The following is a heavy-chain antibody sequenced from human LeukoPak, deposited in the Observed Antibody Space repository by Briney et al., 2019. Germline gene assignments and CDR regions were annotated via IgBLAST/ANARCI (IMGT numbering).Heavy chain of an antibody. Sequence: GGSLRLSCAASGFTFNNYAMNWVRQAPGKGLEWVSSISGGGETTYYADSAKGRFTISRDNSQNTLYLQMNSLRAEDTAVYYCARDYADSVGYFFFDYWGQGTLVTVSS. V-gene: IGHV3-23*01. D-gene: IGHD4-17*01. CDR3: ARDYADSVGYFFFDY. CDR1: GFTFNNYA. J-gene: IGHJ4*02. CDR2: ISGGGETT.